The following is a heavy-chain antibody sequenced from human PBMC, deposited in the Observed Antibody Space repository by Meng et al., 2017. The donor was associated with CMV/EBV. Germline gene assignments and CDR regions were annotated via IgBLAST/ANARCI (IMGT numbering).Heavy chain of an antibody. D-gene: IGHD6-19*01. CDR3: AKGVYSSGYYYYGMDV. CDR1: GFSFDNYA. J-gene: IGHJ6*02. V-gene: IGHV3-23*01. CDR2: ISGSGGSR. Sequence: GGSLRLSCVGSGFSFDNYAMSWVRQAPGKGLEWVSTISGSGGSRYYADSVKGRFTISRDNSKNTLYLQMNSLGTEDTAVYYCAKGVYSSGYYYYGMDVWGQGTTVTVSS.